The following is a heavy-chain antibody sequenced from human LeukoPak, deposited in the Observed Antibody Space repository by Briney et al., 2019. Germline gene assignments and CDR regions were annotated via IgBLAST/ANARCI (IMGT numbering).Heavy chain of an antibody. CDR2: FDPEDGET. CDR1: GYTLTELS. Sequence: ASVKVSCKVSGYTLTELSMHWVRQAPGKGLEWMGGFDPEDGETIYAQKFQGRVTMTEDTPTDTAYMELSSLRSEDTAVYYCATDRPYCSGGSCYTTSSNWFDPWGQGTLVTVSS. V-gene: IGHV1-24*01. D-gene: IGHD2-15*01. J-gene: IGHJ5*02. CDR3: ATDRPYCSGGSCYTTSSNWFDP.